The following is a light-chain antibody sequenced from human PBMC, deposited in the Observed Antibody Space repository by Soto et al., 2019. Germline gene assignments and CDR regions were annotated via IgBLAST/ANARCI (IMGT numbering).Light chain of an antibody. CDR2: EGS. V-gene: IGLV2-23*03. J-gene: IGLJ2*01. CDR1: SSDVGNYNL. Sequence: QSALTQPASVSGSPGQSITISCTGTSSDVGNYNLVSWYQQHPGKAPKLMIYEGSNRPSGVSNRFSGSKSGNTASLTISGLQAEDEADYYCCSYAGSSTFVVFGGGTKLTVL. CDR3: CSYAGSSTFVV.